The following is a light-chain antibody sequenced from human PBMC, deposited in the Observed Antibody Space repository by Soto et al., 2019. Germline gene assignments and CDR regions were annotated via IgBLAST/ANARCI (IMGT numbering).Light chain of an antibody. V-gene: IGKV2-28*01. J-gene: IGKJ1*01. Sequence: DIVMTQSPRSLPVSPGEPASISCTSSQSILHSNGQNYLEWYLQLPGQSPQLLIYLGSSRASGVPDRFSGSGSGTDFTLQISRVEAEDVGVYYCMQSLQMWTFGPGTKVDIK. CDR1: QSILHSNGQNY. CDR3: MQSLQMWT. CDR2: LGS.